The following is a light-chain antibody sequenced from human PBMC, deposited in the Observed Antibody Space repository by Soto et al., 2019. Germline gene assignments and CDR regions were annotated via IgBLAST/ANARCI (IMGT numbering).Light chain of an antibody. CDR2: GAS. Sequence: EIVLTQSPGTLSLSPGERATRSCRASQSVSSSYLAWYQQNPGQAPRLLIYGASSRATGIPDRFSGSGSGTDFTLTISRLEPEDFAVYYCQQYCSSLTFGGGTKVAIK. V-gene: IGKV3-20*01. CDR3: QQYCSSLT. CDR1: QSVSSSY. J-gene: IGKJ4*01.